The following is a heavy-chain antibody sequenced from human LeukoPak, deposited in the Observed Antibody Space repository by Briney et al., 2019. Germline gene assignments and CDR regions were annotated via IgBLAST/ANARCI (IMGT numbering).Heavy chain of an antibody. CDR3: ARDGPMTYGSGKRGKIDY. V-gene: IGHV1-2*02. CDR1: GYTFTGYY. D-gene: IGHD3-10*01. Sequence: ASVKVSCKASGYTFTGYYMHWVRQAPGQGLEWMGWINPNSGGTNYAQKFQGRVTMTRDTSISTAYMELSSLRSEDTAVYYCARDGPMTYGSGKRGKIDYWGQGTLVTVSS. J-gene: IGHJ4*02. CDR2: INPNSGGT.